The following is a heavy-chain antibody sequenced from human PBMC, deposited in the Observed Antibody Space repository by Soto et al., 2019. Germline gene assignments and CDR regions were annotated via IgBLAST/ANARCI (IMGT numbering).Heavy chain of an antibody. D-gene: IGHD2-2*01. Sequence: SPTLSLSCAVSGDSVSSNSAAWNWIRQSPSRGLEWLGRTYYRSKWYNDYAVSVKSRITINPDTSKNQFSLQLNSVTPEDTAVYYCARDPVYQLPLYEYYGMDVWGQGTTVTVSS. V-gene: IGHV6-1*01. CDR1: GDSVSSNSAA. J-gene: IGHJ6*02. CDR2: TYYRSKWYN. CDR3: ARDPVYQLPLYEYYGMDV.